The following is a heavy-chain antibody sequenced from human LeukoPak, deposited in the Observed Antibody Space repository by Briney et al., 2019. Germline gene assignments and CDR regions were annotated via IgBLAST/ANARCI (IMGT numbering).Heavy chain of an antibody. V-gene: IGHV3-21*01. CDR3: ARILGDNGYGSGFFDY. J-gene: IGHJ4*02. CDR1: GFTLSTSS. D-gene: IGHD3-10*01. Sequence: GGSLRLSCAASGFTLSTSSMNWVRQAPGKGLEWVSAISTRDFINYADSVKDRFTVSRDHAKDSLYLQMNSLRAEDTAVYYCARILGDNGYGSGFFDYWGQGALVTVSS. CDR2: ISTRDFI.